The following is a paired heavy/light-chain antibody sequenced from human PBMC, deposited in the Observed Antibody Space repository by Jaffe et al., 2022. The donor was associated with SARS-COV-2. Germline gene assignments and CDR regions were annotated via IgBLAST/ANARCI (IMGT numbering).Heavy chain of an antibody. D-gene: IGHD5-12*01. CDR1: GFTFSSYA. Sequence: QEQLVESGGGVVQPGRSLRLSCAASGFTFSSYAIHWVRQAPGKGLEWVAVISYDGSNKYYADSVKGRFTISRDNSKNTLYLQMNSLRAEDTAVFYCARGGSNSVYADGMNFDYWGQGTLVTVSS. CDR2: ISYDGSNK. J-gene: IGHJ4*02. CDR3: ARGGSNSVYADGMNFDY. V-gene: IGHV3-30*04.
Light chain of an antibody. Sequence: DIVMTQTPLSSPVTLGQPASISCRSSQSLVHSDGNTYLSWLQQRPGQPPRLLIYKISNRFSGVPDRFSGSGAGTDFTLKISRVEAEDVGVYYCMQVTQFPRTFGQGTRLEIK. CDR3: MQVTQFPRT. CDR1: QSLVHSDGNTY. V-gene: IGKV2-24*01. CDR2: KIS. J-gene: IGKJ5*01.